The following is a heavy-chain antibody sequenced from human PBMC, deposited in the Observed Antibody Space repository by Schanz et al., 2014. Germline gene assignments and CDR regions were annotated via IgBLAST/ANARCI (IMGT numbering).Heavy chain of an antibody. J-gene: IGHJ6*02. CDR1: GGTFTSYA. D-gene: IGHD3-16*01. CDR3: ATIGVNDYWRFGLDL. CDR2: IIPIVDIT. V-gene: IGHV1-69*04. Sequence: QVQLVQSGAEVRKPGSSVRVSCKASGGTFTSYAFSWVRHAPGQGLEWMGRIIPIVDITNYAQKFLGRVTITADKSTSTAYMELKSLRSADTAVYYCATIGVNDYWRFGLDLWGQGTTVTVSS.